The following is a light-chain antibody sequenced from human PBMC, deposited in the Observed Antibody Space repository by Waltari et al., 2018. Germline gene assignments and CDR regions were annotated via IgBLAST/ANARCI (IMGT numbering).Light chain of an antibody. CDR3: QNHERLPAM. Sequence: EIVLTQSPATLSLSPGERATLSCRASQSVSTYLAWYQQRPGQPPRLLIYDSSSRATGIPARFSGSGSETDFTLTISSLEPEDFAVYYCQNHERLPAMFGQGTKVEIK. V-gene: IGKV3-11*01. CDR1: QSVSTY. J-gene: IGKJ1*01. CDR2: DSS.